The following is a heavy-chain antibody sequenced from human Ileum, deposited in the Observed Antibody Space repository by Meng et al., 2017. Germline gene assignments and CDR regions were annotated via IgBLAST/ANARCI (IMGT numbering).Heavy chain of an antibody. Sequence: QGQLQASGPGLPKPSGTLSLTCAVSGGSLSTSDWWSWVRQPPGKGLEWIGEIHHSGSTNYNPSLKSRVTISVDKSKNQFSLKLNSVTAADTAVYYCAREWSGSYRHFDYWGQGTLVTVSS. CDR1: GGSLSTSDW. CDR3: AREWSGSYRHFDY. J-gene: IGHJ4*02. V-gene: IGHV4-4*02. CDR2: IHHSGST. D-gene: IGHD1-26*01.